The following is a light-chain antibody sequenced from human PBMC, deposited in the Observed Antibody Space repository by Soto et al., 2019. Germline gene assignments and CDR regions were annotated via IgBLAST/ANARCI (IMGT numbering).Light chain of an antibody. V-gene: IGLV3-21*04. J-gene: IGLJ3*02. CDR2: YDS. Sequence: SYELTQPPSVSVAPGETATITCRGQNIGSVHWYQQNPGQAPVLVMSYDSDRPSGIPERFSGSNSGNTATLTVSRVEAGDEADYYCQVWDSSSDYGVFGGGTKLTVL. CDR1: NIGS. CDR3: QVWDSSSDYGV.